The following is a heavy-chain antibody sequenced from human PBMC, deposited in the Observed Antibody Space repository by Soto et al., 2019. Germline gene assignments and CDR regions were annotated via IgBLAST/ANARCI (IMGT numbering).Heavy chain of an antibody. Sequence: PSETLSLTCAVYGGSFSDYSWTWIRQPPGKGLEWIGEVNHSGSTYYKPSLKSRVTISVDTSKNQFSLKLTSVTAADTAVYYCARYSSSHPINWFDPWGQGTLVTVSS. V-gene: IGHV4-34*01. D-gene: IGHD6-13*01. CDR3: ARYSSSHPINWFDP. CDR1: GGSFSDYS. J-gene: IGHJ5*02. CDR2: VNHSGST.